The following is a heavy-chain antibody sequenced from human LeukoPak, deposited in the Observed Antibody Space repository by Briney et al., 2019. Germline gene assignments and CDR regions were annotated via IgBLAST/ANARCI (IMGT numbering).Heavy chain of an antibody. D-gene: IGHD2-15*01. V-gene: IGHV1-8*01. J-gene: IGHJ4*02. CDR3: AILGYCSGGSCYFWENFDY. CDR1: GYTFTSYD. Sequence: ASVKVSCKASGYTFTSYDINWVRQATGQGLEWMGWMNPNSGNTGYAQKFQGRVTMTRNTSISTAYMELSSLRSEDTAVYYCAILGYCSGGSCYFWENFDYWGQGTLVTVSS. CDR2: MNPNSGNT.